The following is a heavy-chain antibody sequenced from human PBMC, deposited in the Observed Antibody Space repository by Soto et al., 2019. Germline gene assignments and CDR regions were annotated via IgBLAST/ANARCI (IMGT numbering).Heavy chain of an antibody. CDR1: GFTFSDYA. V-gene: IGHV3-23*01. CDR3: VKGQGSGWYHSS. D-gene: IGHD6-19*01. CDR2: ISHSGGTI. Sequence: EVQLLESGGNLVQPGGSLRLSFAASGFTFSDYAMTWVRQAPGKGLEWVSSISHSGGTIYYADSVKGRFTISRDNSKNTLYLQLNSLTVEDTALYYCVKGQGSGWYHSSWGQGTLVTVSS. J-gene: IGHJ5*02.